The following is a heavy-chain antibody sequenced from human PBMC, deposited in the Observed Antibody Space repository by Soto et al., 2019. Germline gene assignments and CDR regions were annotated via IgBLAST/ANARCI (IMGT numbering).Heavy chain of an antibody. J-gene: IGHJ4*02. Sequence: QITLKESGPTLVKPTQTLTLTCTFSGFSLSTSGVAVGWIRQPPGKALEWLALIYWDDDKRYSRSLKSRLTIPNDKTNSQVDHTNPNIQPVDKARYFRAHGSSGGRIYFDARGPGTLVTV. CDR3: AHGSSGGRIYFDA. CDR1: GFSLSTSGVA. V-gene: IGHV2-5*02. CDR2: IYWDDDK. D-gene: IGHD3-10*01.